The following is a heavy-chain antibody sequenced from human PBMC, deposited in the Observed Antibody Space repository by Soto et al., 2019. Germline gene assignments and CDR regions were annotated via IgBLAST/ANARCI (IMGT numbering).Heavy chain of an antibody. J-gene: IGHJ4*02. V-gene: IGHV1-24*01. D-gene: IGHD3-10*01. CDR1: GYTLTELS. Sequence: GASVKVSCKVSGYTLTELSMHWVRQAPGKGLEWMGGFDPEDGETIYAQKFQGRVTMTEDTSTDTAYMELSSLRSEDTAVYYCATVDVERGVYYGSGSYYKPPRLQPASGRQPFDYWGQGTLVTVSS. CDR2: FDPEDGET. CDR3: ATVDVERGVYYGSGSYYKPPRLQPASGRQPFDY.